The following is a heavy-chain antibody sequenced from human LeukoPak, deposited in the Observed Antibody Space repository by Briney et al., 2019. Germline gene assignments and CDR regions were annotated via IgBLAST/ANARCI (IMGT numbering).Heavy chain of an antibody. V-gene: IGHV3-30*18. CDR3: AKDQGLVGAHPFDY. J-gene: IGHJ4*02. Sequence: GRSLRLSCAASGFTFRTYGMNWVRQAPDKGLEWVAVISYDGSLEFYADSVRGRFTISRDNSKNTLYLQMNSLRAEDTAVYYCAKDQGLVGAHPFDYWGQGTLVTVSS. CDR1: GFTFRTYG. D-gene: IGHD1-26*01. CDR2: ISYDGSLE.